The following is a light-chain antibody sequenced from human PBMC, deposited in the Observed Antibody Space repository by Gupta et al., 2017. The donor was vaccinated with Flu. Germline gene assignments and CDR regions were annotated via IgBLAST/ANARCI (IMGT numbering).Light chain of an antibody. CDR1: QSVDTY. Sequence: PGDTATLSCRASQSVDTYIAWYQQKPGQAPRLLIYDASIRAAGITTRFTGSGSGTDFTLTITSLRPEDFAVYYCQQRRKWPPITFGQGTRLELK. CDR3: QQRRKWPPIT. J-gene: IGKJ5*01. CDR2: DAS. V-gene: IGKV3-11*01.